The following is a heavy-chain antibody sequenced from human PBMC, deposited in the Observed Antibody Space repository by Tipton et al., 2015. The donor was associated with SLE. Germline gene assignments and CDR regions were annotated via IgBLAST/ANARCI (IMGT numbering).Heavy chain of an antibody. CDR2: ITYSGNT. J-gene: IGHJ4*02. V-gene: IGHV4-59*01. Sequence: TLSLTCTVSGDSLSSYYWSWIRQPPGKALEWIGYITYSGNTNYNPSLKRRVTISVDTSKNQFSLKLTSVTAADTAVYYCARDTNWGLEYWGQGTLVTVSS. CDR3: ARDTNWGLEY. D-gene: IGHD3-16*01. CDR1: GDSLSSYY.